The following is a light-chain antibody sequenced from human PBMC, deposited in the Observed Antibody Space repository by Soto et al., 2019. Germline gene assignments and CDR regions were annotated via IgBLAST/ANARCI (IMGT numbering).Light chain of an antibody. Sequence: QTVVTQEPSLTVSPGGTVTLTCASSTGAVTSGYYPNWFQQKPGQAPRALIYNTSNKHSWTPARFSGSLLGGKAALTLSGVQPEDEAEYFCLLYYGAAGVFDGGTKLTVL. CDR3: LLYYGAAGV. CDR2: NTS. J-gene: IGLJ2*01. V-gene: IGLV7-43*01. CDR1: TGAVTSGYY.